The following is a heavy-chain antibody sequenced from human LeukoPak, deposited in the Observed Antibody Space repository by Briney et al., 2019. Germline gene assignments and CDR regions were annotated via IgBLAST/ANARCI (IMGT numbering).Heavy chain of an antibody. Sequence: SETLSLTCTVSGGSISSSSYYWGWIRQPPGEGLEWIGSIYYSGSTYYNPSLKSRVTISVDTSKNQFSLKLSSVTAADPAVYYCARGRSGWYRVLVLDWFDPWGQGTLVTVSS. CDR1: GGSISSSSYY. V-gene: IGHV4-39*07. D-gene: IGHD6-19*01. CDR2: IYYSGST. CDR3: ARGRSGWYRVLVLDWFDP. J-gene: IGHJ5*02.